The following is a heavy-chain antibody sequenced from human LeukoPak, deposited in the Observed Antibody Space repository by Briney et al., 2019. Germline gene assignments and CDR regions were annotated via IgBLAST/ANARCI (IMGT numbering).Heavy chain of an antibody. CDR2: IYYSGST. D-gene: IGHD2-2*02. CDR3: ARGLDCSSTSCYTAIDY. CDR1: GGSISSYY. Sequence: SETLSLTCTVSGGSISSYYWSWIRQPPGKGLEWIGYIYYSGSTNYNPSLKSRVTISVDTSKNQFSLKLSSVTAADTAVYYCARGLDCSSTSCYTAIDYWGQGTLVTVSS. J-gene: IGHJ4*02. V-gene: IGHV4-59*12.